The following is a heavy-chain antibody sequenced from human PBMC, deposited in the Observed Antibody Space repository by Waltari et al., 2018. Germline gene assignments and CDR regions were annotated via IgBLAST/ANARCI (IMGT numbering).Heavy chain of an antibody. Sequence: QITLKESGPTLVKPTQTLTLTCTFSGFSLSTSGVGVGWIRQPPGKALEWLAPIYWKDDTSYSPSLKSRVTITKDTSKNQVVLTMTNMDPVDTATYYCAHRLYYDYVWGSYPLDAFDIWGQGTMVTVSS. V-gene: IGHV2-5*01. D-gene: IGHD3-16*02. CDR1: GFSLSTSGVG. J-gene: IGHJ3*02. CDR3: AHRLYYDYVWGSYPLDAFDI. CDR2: IYWKDDT.